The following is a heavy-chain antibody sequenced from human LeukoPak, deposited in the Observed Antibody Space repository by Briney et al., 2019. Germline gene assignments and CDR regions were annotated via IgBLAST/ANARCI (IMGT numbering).Heavy chain of an antibody. V-gene: IGHV1-2*06. CDR2: INPNSGGT. CDR3: APLAAAGTNDAFDI. CDR1: GYTFTGYY. J-gene: IGHJ3*02. D-gene: IGHD6-13*01. Sequence: ASVKVSCKASGYTFTGYYMHWVRQAPGQGLEWMGRINPNSGGTNYAQKFQGRVTMTRDTSISTAYMELSRLRSDDTAVYYCAPLAAAGTNDAFDIWGQGTMVTVSS.